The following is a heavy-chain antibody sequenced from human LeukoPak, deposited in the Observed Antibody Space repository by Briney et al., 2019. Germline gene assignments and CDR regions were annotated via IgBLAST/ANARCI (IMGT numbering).Heavy chain of an antibody. CDR3: AKDLEGYSTHYYYYGMDF. V-gene: IGHV3-9*01. Sequence: GRSLRLSCAASGFTFDDYAMHWVRQAPGKGLEWVSGITWNSGTIGYADSVKGRFTISRDNAKNSLHLQMNSLRAEDTALYYCAKDLEGYSTHYYYYGMDFWGQGTTVTVSS. D-gene: IGHD5-18*01. CDR2: ITWNSGTI. CDR1: GFTFDDYA. J-gene: IGHJ6*02.